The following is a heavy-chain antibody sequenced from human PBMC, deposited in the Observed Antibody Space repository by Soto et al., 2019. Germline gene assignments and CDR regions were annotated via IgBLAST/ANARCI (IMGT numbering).Heavy chain of an antibody. Sequence: QVQLVESGGGVVQPGRSLRLSCAASGFMFDTYAMHWVRQAPGKGLEWVALISYDGSDKYYADSVKGRFTISRDNSKNTLHLQMNSLRGDDTAVYYCVRGLVVVITLDHWGQGTLVTVSS. CDR3: VRGLVVVITLDH. J-gene: IGHJ4*02. V-gene: IGHV3-30-3*01. CDR1: GFMFDTYA. CDR2: ISYDGSDK. D-gene: IGHD3-22*01.